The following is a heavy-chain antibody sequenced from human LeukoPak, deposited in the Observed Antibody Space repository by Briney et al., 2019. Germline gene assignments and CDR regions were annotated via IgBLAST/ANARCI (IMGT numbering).Heavy chain of an antibody. CDR1: GGSISSSSYY. CDR3: ARHLAVADAFDI. D-gene: IGHD6-19*01. V-gene: IGHV4-39*01. J-gene: IGHJ3*02. CDR2: IYYSGST. Sequence: SETLSLTCTVSGGSISSSSYYWGWIRQPPGKGLEWIGSIYYSGSTYYNPSLKSRVTISVDTSKNQFSLKLRSVTAADTAVYYCARHLAVADAFDIWGQGTMVTVSS.